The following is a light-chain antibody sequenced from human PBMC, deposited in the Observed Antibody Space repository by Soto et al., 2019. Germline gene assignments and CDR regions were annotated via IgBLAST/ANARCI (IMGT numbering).Light chain of an antibody. CDR3: QQYNSYSGT. CDR1: QSISSW. Sequence: IQMTQSPCTLSASVGDRGTLTCRASQSISSWLAWYQQKPGKAPKLLIYKASSLESGVPSRFSGSGSGTEFTLTISSLQPDDFATYYCQQYNSYSGTFGQGTKVDIK. J-gene: IGKJ1*01. CDR2: KAS. V-gene: IGKV1-5*03.